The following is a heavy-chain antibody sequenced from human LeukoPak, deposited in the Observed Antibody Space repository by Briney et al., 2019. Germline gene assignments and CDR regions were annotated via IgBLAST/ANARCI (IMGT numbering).Heavy chain of an antibody. J-gene: IGHJ4*02. D-gene: IGHD4-17*01. CDR1: GFTFGDYY. CDR2: ISRSGDTI. CDR3: ARPPYGDYYFAYYFDY. V-gene: IGHV3-11*01. Sequence: GGSLRLSCAASGFTFGDYYMSWIRQAPGKGLEWLSYISRSGDTIYYADSVKGRFTISRDNAKNSLYLQMSSLRAEDTAVYYCARPPYGDYYFAYYFDYWGQGTLVAVSS.